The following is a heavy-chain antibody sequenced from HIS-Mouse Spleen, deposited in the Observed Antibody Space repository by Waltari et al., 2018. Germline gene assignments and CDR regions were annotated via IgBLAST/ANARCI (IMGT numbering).Heavy chain of an antibody. Sequence: QVQLVESGGGVVQPGRSLRLSCAASGFTFSSYAMHWVRQAPGKGVEWVAVISYDGSNKYYAASVKGRFTISRDNSKNTLYLQMNSLRAEDTAVYYCARDQTGYDYWGQGTLVTVSS. D-gene: IGHD1-1*01. V-gene: IGHV3-30*04. CDR2: ISYDGSNK. J-gene: IGHJ4*02. CDR1: GFTFSSYA. CDR3: ARDQTGYDY.